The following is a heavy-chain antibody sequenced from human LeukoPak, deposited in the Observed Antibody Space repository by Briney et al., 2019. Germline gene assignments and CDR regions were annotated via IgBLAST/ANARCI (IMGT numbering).Heavy chain of an antibody. J-gene: IGHJ3*02. CDR2: IYTSGST. CDR3: ARDRRYCSSTSCYRDAFDI. CDR1: DDSITMYY. V-gene: IGHV4-4*07. Sequence: SETLSLTCSVSDDSITMYYWSWIRQPAGKGLEWIGRIYTSGSTNYNPSLKSRVTISVDTSKNQFSLKLSSVTAADTAVYYCARDRRYCSSTSCYRDAFDIWGQGTMVTVSS. D-gene: IGHD2-2*01.